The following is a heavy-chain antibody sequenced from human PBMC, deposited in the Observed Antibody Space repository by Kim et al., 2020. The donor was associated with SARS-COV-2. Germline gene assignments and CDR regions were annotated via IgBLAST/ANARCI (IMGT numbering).Heavy chain of an antibody. V-gene: IGHV4-39*01. CDR3: ARGAMATPDY. J-gene: IGHJ4*02. Sequence: TYYNPSLKSRVTISVDTSKNQFSLKLSSVTAADTAVYYCARGAMATPDYWGQGTLVTVSS. D-gene: IGHD5-12*01. CDR2: T.